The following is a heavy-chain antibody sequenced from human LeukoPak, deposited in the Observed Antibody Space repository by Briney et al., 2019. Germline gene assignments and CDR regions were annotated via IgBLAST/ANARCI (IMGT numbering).Heavy chain of an antibody. J-gene: IGHJ4*02. CDR3: ARHIYGDSPFDY. V-gene: IGHV4-59*08. CDR1: GGSISSYY. Sequence: SETLSLTCTVSGGSISSYYWSWIRQPPGKGLEWIGYIYYSGSTNYNPSLKSRVTISVDTSKNQFSLKLSSVTAADTAVYYCARHIYGDSPFDYWGQGTLDTVSS. D-gene: IGHD4-17*01. CDR2: IYYSGST.